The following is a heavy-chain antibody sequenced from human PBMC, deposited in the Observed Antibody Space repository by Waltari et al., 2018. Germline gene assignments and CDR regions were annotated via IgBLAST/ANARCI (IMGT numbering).Heavy chain of an antibody. V-gene: IGHV1-69*09. J-gene: IGHJ3*01. CDR1: GGTFSRYA. CDR3: ARPWEADDSSGYYFGV. D-gene: IGHD3-22*01. Sequence: QVQLVQSGAEVKKPGSSVKVSCKASGGTFSRYAISWVRQAPGQGLEWMGRVIPCLGIATDGRKLQGRGTITACKSTSTAYMELSSLRSEDTAVYYCARPWEADDSSGYYFGVWGQGTMVTVSS. CDR2: VIPCLGIA.